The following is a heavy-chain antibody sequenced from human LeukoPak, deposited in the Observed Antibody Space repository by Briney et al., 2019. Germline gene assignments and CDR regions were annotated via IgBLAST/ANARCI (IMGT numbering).Heavy chain of an antibody. CDR1: GYTFTGYY. J-gene: IGHJ5*02. V-gene: IGHV1-2*02. D-gene: IGHD6-13*01. CDR2: INPNSGGT. CDR3: ASSGIAAAGRDNWFDP. Sequence: ASVKVSCKASGYTFTGYYMHWVRQAPGQGLEWMGWINPNSGGTNYAQKFQGRVTMTRDTSISTAYMELSRLRSDDTAVYYCASSGIAAAGRDNWFDPWGQGTLVTVSS.